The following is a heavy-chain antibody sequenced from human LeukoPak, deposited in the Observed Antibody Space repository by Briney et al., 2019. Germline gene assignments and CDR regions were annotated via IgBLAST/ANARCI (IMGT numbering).Heavy chain of an antibody. J-gene: IGHJ4*02. Sequence: PGGSLRLSCAASGFTFSSYGMHWVRQAPGKGLEWVSSISSSSSYIYYADSGKGRFTISRDNAKNSLYLQMNSLRAEDTTVYYCARVSSGWGIDYWGQGTLVTVSS. CDR3: ARVSSGWGIDY. D-gene: IGHD6-19*01. CDR2: ISSSSSYI. V-gene: IGHV3-21*01. CDR1: GFTFSSYG.